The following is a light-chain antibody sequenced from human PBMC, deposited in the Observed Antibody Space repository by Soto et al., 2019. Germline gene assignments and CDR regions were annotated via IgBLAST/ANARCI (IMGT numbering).Light chain of an antibody. Sequence: IQMTQSPSSLSVSLGDRVTITCQASQDISNYLNWHQQRPGRAPKVLIYAASSLQTGVPSRFTGSGSGTDFTLTISTLQPEDFATYYSQQSYSTPITFGQVTRLEI. CDR3: QQSYSTPIT. CDR2: AAS. J-gene: IGKJ5*01. V-gene: IGKV1-39*01. CDR1: QDISNY.